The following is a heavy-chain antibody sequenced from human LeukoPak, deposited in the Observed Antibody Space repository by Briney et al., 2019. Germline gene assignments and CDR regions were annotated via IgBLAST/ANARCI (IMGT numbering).Heavy chain of an antibody. D-gene: IGHD3-10*01. CDR1: GFILNIYS. J-gene: IGHJ5*02. CDR2: ISTSS. V-gene: IGHV3-21*04. CDR3: ARDQGEYYGSGSYYTRFDP. Sequence: EGSLRLSCAASGFILNIYSMNWVRQAPGKGLEWVSSISTSSNYADSVKGRFTISRDNANKSLYLQMNSLRAEDTAVYYCARDQGEYYGSGSYYTRFDPWGQGTLVTVSS.